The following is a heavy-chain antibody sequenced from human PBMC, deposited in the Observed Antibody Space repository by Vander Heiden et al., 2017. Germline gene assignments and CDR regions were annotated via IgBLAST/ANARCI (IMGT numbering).Heavy chain of an antibody. Sequence: QLQLQESGPGLVKPSETLSLTCTVSGYSISSGTHYWGWVRQPPGKGLEWIGTIYYSGRTFHKPSLRSRATISVDTSKNQFSLKLNSVTAADTAVYYCARKRYSSGWDFDYWGQGVLVTVSS. CDR2: IYYSGRT. D-gene: IGHD6-19*01. CDR3: ARKRYSSGWDFDY. J-gene: IGHJ4*02. V-gene: IGHV4-39*01. CDR1: GYSISSGTHY.